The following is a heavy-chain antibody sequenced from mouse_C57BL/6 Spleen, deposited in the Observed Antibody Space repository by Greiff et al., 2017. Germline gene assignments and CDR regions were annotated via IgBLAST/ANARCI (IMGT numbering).Heavy chain of an antibody. J-gene: IGHJ4*01. Sequence: QVQLKESGAELMKPGASVKLSCKATGYTFTGYWIVWVKQRPGHGLELIGEILTGSGSTNYNEKFKGKATFTADTSSNTAYMQLSILTTEDSAIDYCARSASYSNPSFSYYAMDYWGQGTSVTVSS. CDR3: ARSASYSNPSFSYYAMDY. CDR1: GYTFTGYW. CDR2: ILTGSGST. D-gene: IGHD2-5*01. V-gene: IGHV1-9*01.